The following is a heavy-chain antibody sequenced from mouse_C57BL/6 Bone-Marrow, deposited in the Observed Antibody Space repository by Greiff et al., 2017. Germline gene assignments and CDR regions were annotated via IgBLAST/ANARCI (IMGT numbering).Heavy chain of an antibody. J-gene: IGHJ3*01. CDR3: ARNSLYYDYDVGWFAY. Sequence: QVQLQQSGPGLVQPSQSLSITCTVSGFSLTSYGVHWVRQSPGKGLEWLGVIWSGGSTDYNAAFISRLSISKDNSKSQVFFKMNSLQADDTAIYYCARNSLYYDYDVGWFAYWGQGTLVTVSA. CDR1: GFSLTSYG. CDR2: IWSGGST. D-gene: IGHD2-4*01. V-gene: IGHV2-2*01.